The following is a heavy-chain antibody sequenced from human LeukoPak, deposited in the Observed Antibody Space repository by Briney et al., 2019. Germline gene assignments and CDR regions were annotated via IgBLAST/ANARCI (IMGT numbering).Heavy chain of an antibody. J-gene: IGHJ4*02. Sequence: GGSLRLSCAASGFTFSGYWMHWVRQAPGKGLVWVSRINSDGSSTSYADSVKGRFTISRDNAKNTLYLQMNSLRAEDTAVHYCARVYYDILTGRYYFDYWGQGTLVTVSS. CDR2: INSDGSST. CDR3: ARVYYDILTGRYYFDY. D-gene: IGHD3-9*01. V-gene: IGHV3-74*01. CDR1: GFTFSGYW.